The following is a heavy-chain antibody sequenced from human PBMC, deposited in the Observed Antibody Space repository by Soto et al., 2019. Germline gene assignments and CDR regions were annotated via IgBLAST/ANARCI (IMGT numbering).Heavy chain of an antibody. CDR3: ARDWCSGGSCYSDY. V-gene: IGHV4-31*03. CDR2: IYYSGST. Sequence: QVQLQESGPGLVKPSQTLSLTCTVSGGSISSGGYYWSWIRQHPGKGLEWIGYIYYSGSTYYNPSLKSRVTLSVDTSKNQFSLKLSSVTAADTAVYYCARDWCSGGSCYSDYWGQGTLVTVSS. CDR1: GGSISSGGYY. D-gene: IGHD2-15*01. J-gene: IGHJ4*02.